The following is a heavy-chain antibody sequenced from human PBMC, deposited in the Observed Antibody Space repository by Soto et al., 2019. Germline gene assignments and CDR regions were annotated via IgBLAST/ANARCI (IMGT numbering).Heavy chain of an antibody. D-gene: IGHD6-19*01. J-gene: IGHJ4*02. CDR3: AHAVAVQYYFDY. Sequence: QITLKESGPTLVKPTQTLTLTCTFSGFSLSTSGVGVGWIRQPPGKALEWLALIYWNDDKRYSPSLKSRLTITKDTSKNQVVLTMTNMGPVDTATYYCAHAVAVQYYFDYWGQGTLVTVSS. CDR2: IYWNDDK. CDR1: GFSLSTSGVG. V-gene: IGHV2-5*01.